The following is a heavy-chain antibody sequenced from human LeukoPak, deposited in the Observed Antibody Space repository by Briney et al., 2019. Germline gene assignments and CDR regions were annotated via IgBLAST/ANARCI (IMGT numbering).Heavy chain of an antibody. Sequence: ASVKVSCKASGYTFTSYAMHWVRQAPGQRLEWMGWINAGNGNTRYSQKFQGRVTITRDTSASTAYMELSSLRSEDTAVYYCARVATVTSPMDYWGQGTLVTVSS. CDR3: ARVATVTSPMDY. V-gene: IGHV1-3*01. D-gene: IGHD4-17*01. CDR1: GYTFTSYA. CDR2: INAGNGNT. J-gene: IGHJ4*02.